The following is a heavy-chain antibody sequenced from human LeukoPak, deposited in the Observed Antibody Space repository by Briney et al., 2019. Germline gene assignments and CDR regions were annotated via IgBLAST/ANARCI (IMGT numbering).Heavy chain of an antibody. CDR2: IKSDGSEK. CDR3: ARIWPREGYNYGFDY. D-gene: IGHD1-1*01. Sequence: GGSLRLSCAASGFKFTDAWMSWVRQAPGKGLEWVANIKSDGSEKYYVDSVKGRFTISRDNAKNSLYLQMNSLRAEVTAVYYCARIWPREGYNYGFDYWGQGTLVSVSS. CDR1: GFKFTDAW. V-gene: IGHV3-7*01. J-gene: IGHJ4*02.